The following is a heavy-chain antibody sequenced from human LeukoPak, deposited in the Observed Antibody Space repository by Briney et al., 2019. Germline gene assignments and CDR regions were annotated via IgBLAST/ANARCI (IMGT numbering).Heavy chain of an antibody. J-gene: IGHJ4*02. CDR1: GGTFSSYA. D-gene: IGHD1-1*01. CDR3: ARDLSGDVLTAPFDY. Sequence: SVKVSCKASGGTFSSYAISWVRQAPGQGLEWMGGIIPIFGTANYAQKFQGRVTITADKSTSTAYMELSSLRSEDTAVYYCARDLSGDVLTAPFDYWGQGTLVTVSS. V-gene: IGHV1-69*06. CDR2: IIPIFGTA.